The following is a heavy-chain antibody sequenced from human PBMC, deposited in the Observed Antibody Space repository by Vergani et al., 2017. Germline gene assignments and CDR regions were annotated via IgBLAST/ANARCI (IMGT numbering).Heavy chain of an antibody. CDR3: ATACSSTSCYGGSVDWFDP. CDR2: IYPGDSDT. V-gene: IGHV5-51*03. J-gene: IGHJ5*02. D-gene: IGHD2-2*01. Sequence: EVQLVQSGAEVKKPGESLKISCKGSGYSFTSYWIGWMRQMPGKGLEWMGIIYPGDSDTRYSPSFQGQVTISADKSISTAYLQWSSLRSEDTAVYYCATACSSTSCYGGSVDWFDPWGQGTLVTVSS. CDR1: GYSFTSYW.